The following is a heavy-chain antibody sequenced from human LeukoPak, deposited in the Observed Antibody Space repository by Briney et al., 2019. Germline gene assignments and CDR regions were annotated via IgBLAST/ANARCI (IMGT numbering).Heavy chain of an antibody. V-gene: IGHV4-39*07. D-gene: IGHD3-9*01. Sequence: PGGSLRLSCAASGFTFSSYAMSWVRQAPGKGLEWIGSIYYSGSTYYNPSLKSRVTISVDTSKNQFSLKLSSVTAADTAVYYCARAELTGPFAPWGQGTLVTVSS. CDR3: ARAELTGPFAP. J-gene: IGHJ5*02. CDR2: IYYSGST. CDR1: GFTFSSYA.